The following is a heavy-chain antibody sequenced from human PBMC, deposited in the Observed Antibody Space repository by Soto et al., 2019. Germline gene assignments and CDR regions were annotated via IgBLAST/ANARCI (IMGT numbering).Heavy chain of an antibody. V-gene: IGHV3-48*03. CDR3: TRAAWFPYLSFY. CDR2: SSSSGSTA. CDR1: GFTFSRFE. Sequence: GGSLRLSCAASGFTFSRFELHWVRQAPGKGLEWISYSSSSGSTAYYASSVERRFTISRDNANNSVYLQMDSLRAEDTALYYCTRAAWFPYLSFYWGQGALVTVSS. J-gene: IGHJ4*02. D-gene: IGHD3-10*01.